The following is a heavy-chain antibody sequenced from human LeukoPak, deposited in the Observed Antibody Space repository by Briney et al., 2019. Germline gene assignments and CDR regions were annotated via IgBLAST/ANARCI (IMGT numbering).Heavy chain of an antibody. CDR1: GFTFSSYA. D-gene: IGHD1-26*01. V-gene: IGHV3-23*01. Sequence: PGGSLRLSCAASGFTFSSYAMSWVRQAPGKGLEWVSAISGSGGSTYYADSVKGRFTISRDNSKNTLYLQMNSLRAEDTAVYYCAKDTGGSYYLGYFDYWGQGTLVTVSS. CDR2: ISGSGGST. J-gene: IGHJ4*02. CDR3: AKDTGGSYYLGYFDY.